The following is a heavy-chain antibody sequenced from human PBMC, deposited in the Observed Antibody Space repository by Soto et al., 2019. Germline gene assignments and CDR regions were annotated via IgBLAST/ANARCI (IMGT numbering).Heavy chain of an antibody. CDR3: AREYQLLDYYYYGMDV. D-gene: IGHD2-2*01. Sequence: ASVKVSCKASGYNFNIYGINLLRHAPGQGLELMGWISAYDGKTTYAEKFQGRVTMTTDASTSTAYMELSSLRSEDTAVYYCAREYQLLDYYYYGMDVWGQGTTVTVSS. J-gene: IGHJ6*02. CDR2: ISAYDGKT. CDR1: GYNFNIYG. V-gene: IGHV1-18*01.